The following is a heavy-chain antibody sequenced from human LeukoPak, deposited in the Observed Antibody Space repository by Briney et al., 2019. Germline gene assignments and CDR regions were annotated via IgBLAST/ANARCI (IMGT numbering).Heavy chain of an antibody. CDR1: GGSISSYY. J-gene: IGHJ3*02. V-gene: IGHV4-59*01. CDR2: IYYSGST. Sequence: SETLSLACTDSGGSISSYYWSWIRQPPGKGLEGIWYIYYSGSTNYNPSLKSRVTISVDTSKNQFSLKLSSVTAADTAVYYCARGKTYYYYSSGYYYAFDMWGQGTMVTVSS. D-gene: IGHD3-22*01. CDR3: ARGKTYYYYSSGYYYAFDM.